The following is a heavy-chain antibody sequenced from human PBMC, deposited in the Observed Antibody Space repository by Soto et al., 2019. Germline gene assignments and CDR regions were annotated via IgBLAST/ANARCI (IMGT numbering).Heavy chain of an antibody. D-gene: IGHD1-26*01. Sequence: SETLSLTCTVSGGSVSSGSYYWSWVRQPPGKGLEWIGYIYYSGSTNYNPSLKSRVTISVDTSKNQFSLKLSSVTAADTAVYYCARVGIVGATTDYWGQGTLVTVSS. V-gene: IGHV4-61*01. CDR1: GGSVSSGSYY. CDR3: ARVGIVGATTDY. J-gene: IGHJ4*02. CDR2: IYYSGST.